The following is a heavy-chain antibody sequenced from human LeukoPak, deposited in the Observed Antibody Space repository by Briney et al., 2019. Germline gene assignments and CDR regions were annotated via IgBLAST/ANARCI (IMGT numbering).Heavy chain of an antibody. D-gene: IGHD2-2*01. V-gene: IGHV1-69*13. CDR1: EGTFSSYA. CDR2: IIPIFGTA. CDR3: ARLCSSTSCYVDY. J-gene: IGHJ4*02. Sequence: ASVKVSCKASEGTFSSYAISWVRQAPGQGLEWMGGIIPIFGTANYAQKFQGRVTITADESTSTAYMELSSLRSEDTAVYYCARLCSSTSCYVDYWGQGTLVTVSS.